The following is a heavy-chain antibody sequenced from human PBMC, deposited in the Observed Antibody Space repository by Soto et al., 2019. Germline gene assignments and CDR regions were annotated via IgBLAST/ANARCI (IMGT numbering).Heavy chain of an antibody. CDR1: GYSFTTHG. J-gene: IGHJ6*02. Sequence: GASVKVSCKTSGYSFTTHGISWVRQAPGQGLEWMGWISAYNGNTNYAQKFQGRVTMTTDTSTNTAYMELRNLRSDDAAVYFCAKDPPITGSLRGTPLMDVWGQGTTVTVSS. CDR3: AKDPPITGSLRGTPLMDV. V-gene: IGHV1-18*04. CDR2: ISAYNGNT. D-gene: IGHD1-20*01.